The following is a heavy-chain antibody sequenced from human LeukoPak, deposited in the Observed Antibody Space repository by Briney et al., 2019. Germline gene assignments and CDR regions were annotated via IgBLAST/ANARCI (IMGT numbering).Heavy chain of an antibody. CDR2: ISASGDST. Sequence: GGSLRLSCAASGFTFSNYAMSWVRQAPGKGLEWVSVISASGDSTYYADSVKGRFTISRDNSKNTLYLQMNSLRAEDTAVYYCAKQSYDKYNWFDPWGQGTLVTVSS. D-gene: IGHD5-12*01. CDR1: GFTFSNYA. V-gene: IGHV3-23*01. J-gene: IGHJ5*02. CDR3: AKQSYDKYNWFDP.